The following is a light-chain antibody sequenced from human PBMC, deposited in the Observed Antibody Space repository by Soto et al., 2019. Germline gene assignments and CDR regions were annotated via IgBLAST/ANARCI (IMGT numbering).Light chain of an antibody. V-gene: IGKV4-1*01. CDR2: WAS. J-gene: IGKJ4*01. Sequence: DIVMTQSPDSLAVSLGERATIHCKSSQSVLYSSNHKKYLAWYQQKPGQPPKLLIYWASTRESGVPDRFSGSGSGTDFTLTISSLQAEDVAVYYCQQYYSTPLTFGGGTKVEIK. CDR3: QQYYSTPLT. CDR1: QSVLYSSNHKKY.